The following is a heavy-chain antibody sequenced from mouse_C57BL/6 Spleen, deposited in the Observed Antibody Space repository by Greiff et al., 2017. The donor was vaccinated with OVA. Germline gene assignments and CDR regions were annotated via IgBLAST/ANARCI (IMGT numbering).Heavy chain of an antibody. CDR1: GFNIKDDY. J-gene: IGHJ4*01. V-gene: IGHV14-4*01. Sequence: VQLKQSGAELVRPGASVKLSCTASGFNIKDDYMHWVKQRPEQGLEWIGWIDPENGDTEYASKFQGKATITADTSSNTAYLQLSSLTSEDTAVYYCTTRVYYAMDYWGQGTSVTVSS. CDR2: IDPENGDT. CDR3: TTRVYYAMDY.